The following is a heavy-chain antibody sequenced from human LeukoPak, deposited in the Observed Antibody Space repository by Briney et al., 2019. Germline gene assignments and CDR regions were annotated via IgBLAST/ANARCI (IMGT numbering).Heavy chain of an antibody. CDR2: IRHDGSSK. J-gene: IGHJ4*02. D-gene: IGHD5-18*01. CDR1: GLTFSDYG. Sequence: PGGSLRLSCAASGLTFSDYGMHWVRQAPGKGLEWVAFIRHDGSSKYNADSVKDRFIISRDNSKNMLYLQMNSLRAEDTAVYYCAKTAEGSRFDYWGQGTLVTVSS. V-gene: IGHV3-30*02. CDR3: AKTAEGSRFDY.